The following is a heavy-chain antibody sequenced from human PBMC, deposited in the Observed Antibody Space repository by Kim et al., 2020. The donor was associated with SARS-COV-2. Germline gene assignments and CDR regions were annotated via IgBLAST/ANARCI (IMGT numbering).Heavy chain of an antibody. CDR3: ARGGDSSGYYVYYFDY. Sequence: GESLKISCKGSGYSFTSYWIGWVRQMPGKGLEWMGIIYPGDSDTRYSQSFQGQVTISADKSISTAYLQWSSLKASDTAMYYCARGGDSSGYYVYYFDYWGQGTLVTVSS. D-gene: IGHD3-22*01. CDR1: GYSFTSYW. CDR2: IYPGDSDT. V-gene: IGHV5-51*01. J-gene: IGHJ4*02.